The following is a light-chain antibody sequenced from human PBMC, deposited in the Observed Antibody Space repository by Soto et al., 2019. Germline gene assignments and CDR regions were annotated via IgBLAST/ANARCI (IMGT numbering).Light chain of an antibody. J-gene: IGKJ1*01. V-gene: IGKV3-20*01. Sequence: EIVLTQSPGTLSLSPGERATLSCRASQSVSSSYLAWYQQKPGQAPRLPIYGASSRATGIPDRFSGSGSGTDFTLTISRLEPEDFAVYYCQQYGSSRRTFGQGTKV. CDR1: QSVSSSY. CDR3: QQYGSSRRT. CDR2: GAS.